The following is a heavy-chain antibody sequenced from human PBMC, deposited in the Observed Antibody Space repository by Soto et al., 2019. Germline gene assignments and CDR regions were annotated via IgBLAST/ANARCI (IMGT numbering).Heavy chain of an antibody. CDR3: ARGHYGARNWFDP. CDR2: IYYSGST. V-gene: IGHV4-59*01. Sequence: ETLCGTCPVPGGCIRIYYWSWIREPPGKGLEWIGYIYYSGSTNYNPSLKGLVTISVDTSKNQFSLKLSSVTAADTAVYYCARGHYGARNWFDPWGQVTMVTV. D-gene: IGHD4-17*01. CDR1: GGCIRIYY. J-gene: IGHJ5*02.